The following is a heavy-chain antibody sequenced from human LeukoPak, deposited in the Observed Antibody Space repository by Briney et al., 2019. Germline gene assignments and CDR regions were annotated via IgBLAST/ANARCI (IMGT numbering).Heavy chain of an antibody. V-gene: IGHV3-74*01. Sequence: AGGSLRLSCAASGFTFSNYWMHWVRQAPGKGLVWVSRINSDGRSTNYADSVKGRFTISRDNAKNSLYLQMNSLRAEDTAVYYCARVGSHSGSLLLIKRNYYYYYYMDVWGKGTTVTISS. CDR1: GFTFSNYW. D-gene: IGHD3-10*01. CDR2: INSDGRST. J-gene: IGHJ6*03. CDR3: ARVGSHSGSLLLIKRNYYYYYYMDV.